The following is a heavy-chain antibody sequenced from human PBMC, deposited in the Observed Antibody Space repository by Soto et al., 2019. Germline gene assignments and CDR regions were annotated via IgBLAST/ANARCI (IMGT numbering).Heavy chain of an antibody. V-gene: IGHV3-21*01. CDR2: ISSSSSYI. CDR3: ARDIGDSSSSIETDY. J-gene: IGHJ4*02. D-gene: IGHD6-6*01. CDR1: GFTFSSYS. Sequence: PGGSLRLSCAASGFTFSSYSMNWVRQAPGKGLEWVSSISSSSSYIYYADSVKGRFTISRDNAKNSLYLQMNSLRAEDTAVYYCARDIGDSSSSIETDYWGQGTLVTVSS.